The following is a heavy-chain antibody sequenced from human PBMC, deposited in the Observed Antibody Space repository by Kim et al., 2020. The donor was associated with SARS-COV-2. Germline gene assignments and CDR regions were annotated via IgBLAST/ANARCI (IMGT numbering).Heavy chain of an antibody. CDR2: INPRDSYT. CDR1: GYSFTNYW. J-gene: IGHJ4*02. CDR3: ATQAAANVSSDY. V-gene: IGHV5-10-1*01. Sequence: GESLKISCKGSGYSFTNYWISWVRQMPGKGLEWMGRINPRDSYTSYSPSSQGHVTISADKSISTAYLQWSSLKASDTAMYYCATQAAANVSSDYWGQGTLVTVSS. D-gene: IGHD6-13*01.